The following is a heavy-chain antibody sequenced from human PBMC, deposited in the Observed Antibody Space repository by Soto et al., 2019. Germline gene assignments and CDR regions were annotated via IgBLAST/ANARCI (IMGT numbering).Heavy chain of an antibody. D-gene: IGHD3-3*01. CDR1: GGTFSSYA. J-gene: IGHJ6*02. CDR2: IIPIFGTA. Sequence: SVKVSCKASGGTFSSYAISWVRQAPGQGLEWMGGIIPIFGTANYAQKFQGRVTITADESTSTAYMELSSLRSEDTAVYYCARDRGGSYDFWSGYYGYYYGMDVWGQGTTVTVSS. V-gene: IGHV1-69*13. CDR3: ARDRGGSYDFWSGYYGYYYGMDV.